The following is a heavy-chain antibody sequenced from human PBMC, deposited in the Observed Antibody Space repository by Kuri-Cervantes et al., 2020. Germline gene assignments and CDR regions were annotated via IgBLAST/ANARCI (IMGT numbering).Heavy chain of an antibody. Sequence: GESLKISCAASGYIFSSYGMSWVRQAPGKGLEWVSGISGSGGSTYYADSVKGRFTISRDNAKNSLYLQMNSLRAEDTAVYYCARDPRYSSSLGDYWGQGALVTVSS. CDR3: ARDPRYSSSLGDY. V-gene: IGHV3-23*01. D-gene: IGHD6-6*01. CDR1: GYIFSSYG. CDR2: ISGSGGST. J-gene: IGHJ4*02.